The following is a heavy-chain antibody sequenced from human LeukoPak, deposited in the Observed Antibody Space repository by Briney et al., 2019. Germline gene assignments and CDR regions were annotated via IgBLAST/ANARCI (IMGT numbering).Heavy chain of an antibody. Sequence: SETLSLTCTVSGGSISSSDYYWGWIRQPPGERLEWIGTIYYNGNTYYNPSLQSRVIISVDTSKNQFSLKLTSVTAPDTAVYYCARTVGTHRFDYWGQGVLVTVSS. CDR2: IYYNGNT. V-gene: IGHV4-39*01. CDR3: ARTVGTHRFDY. J-gene: IGHJ4*02. CDR1: GGSISSSDYY. D-gene: IGHD4-23*01.